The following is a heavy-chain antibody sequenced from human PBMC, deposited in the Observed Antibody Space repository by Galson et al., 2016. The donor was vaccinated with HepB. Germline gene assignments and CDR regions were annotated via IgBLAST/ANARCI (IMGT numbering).Heavy chain of an antibody. CDR2: HYIVTSAT. D-gene: IGHD3/OR15-3a*01. J-gene: IGHJ4*02. V-gene: IGHV3-48*01. Sequence: SLRLSCAASGFIFSSYSMMWVRQAPGKGLEWISHHYIVTSATSYADSVMGRFTISRDNAKNSLILQMDSLRVEDTAVYYCARDRDWAFDYWGQGTLVTVSS. CDR3: ARDRDWAFDY. CDR1: GFIFSSYS.